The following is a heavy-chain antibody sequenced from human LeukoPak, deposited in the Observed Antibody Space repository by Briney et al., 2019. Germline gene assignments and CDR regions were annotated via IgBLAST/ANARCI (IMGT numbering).Heavy chain of an antibody. CDR3: ARDGTGMSGWDLHY. Sequence: SETLSLTCTVAGFSFSNCYWCWIRQPPGKGLEWIGYIYYSGSTNYNPSLQSRVTMSVDTSKNQFSLILTSVTAADTVVYYCARDGTGMSGWDLHYWGQGTRVTVSS. CDR1: GFSFSNCY. J-gene: IGHJ4*02. CDR2: IYYSGST. V-gene: IGHV4-59*01. D-gene: IGHD6-19*01.